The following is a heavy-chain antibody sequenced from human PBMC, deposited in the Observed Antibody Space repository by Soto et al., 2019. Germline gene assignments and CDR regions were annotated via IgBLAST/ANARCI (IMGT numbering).Heavy chain of an antibody. CDR1: GFTLSSYA. CDR2: ISGSGGST. CDR3: AKDLLWYSSSYYNLLDY. V-gene: IGHV3-23*01. Sequence: GGSLRLSCAASGFTLSSYAMSWVRQAPGKGLEWVSAISGSGGSTYYADSVKGRFTISRDNSKNTLYLQMNSLRAEDTAVYYCAKDLLWYSSSYYNLLDYWGQGTLVTVSS. J-gene: IGHJ4*02. D-gene: IGHD6-13*01.